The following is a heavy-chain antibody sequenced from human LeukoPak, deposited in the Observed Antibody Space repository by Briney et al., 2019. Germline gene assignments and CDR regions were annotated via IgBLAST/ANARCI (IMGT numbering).Heavy chain of an antibody. CDR1: GFTFSNFG. V-gene: IGHV3-30*02. J-gene: IGHJ4*02. D-gene: IGHD3-10*01. Sequence: GGSLRLSCAASGFTFSNFGMHWVRQAPGKGLEWVAYTSSDERNIKYADSVKGRFTISRDNSKRSLYLQMNGLRADDTAVYYCAKDGSWSYTVWVQGTLVTVSS. CDR2: TSSDERNI. CDR3: AKDGSWSYTV.